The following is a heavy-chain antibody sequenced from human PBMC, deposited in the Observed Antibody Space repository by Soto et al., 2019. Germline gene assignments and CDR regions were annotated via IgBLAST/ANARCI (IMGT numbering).Heavy chain of an antibody. Sequence: PSETLSLTCTVSGGSLSSGGYYWSWIRQHPGKGLEWIGYISYTGNTYYNLSLKSRLTISVDTSKNQFSLELSSVTAADTAVYYCARISRGFCSGGRCAPLLFDYWAQGTLVTVS. CDR3: ARISRGFCSGGRCAPLLFDY. CDR2: ISYTGNT. V-gene: IGHV4-31*03. D-gene: IGHD2-15*01. CDR1: GGSLSSGGYY. J-gene: IGHJ4*02.